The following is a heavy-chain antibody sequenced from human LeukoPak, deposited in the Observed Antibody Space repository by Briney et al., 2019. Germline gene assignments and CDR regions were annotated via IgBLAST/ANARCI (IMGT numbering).Heavy chain of an antibody. V-gene: IGHV4-59*08. CDR1: GGSFNSHF. Sequence: SEILSLTCKVSGGSFNSHFWTWIRQPPGKGLEWIGYVHASGNSDYNPSLKSRVNMSLDTSKSQFSLKLNSVTAADTAVYYCARLMVRAVLSYYGLDVWGQGTTVIVSS. D-gene: IGHD3-10*01. CDR3: ARLMVRAVLSYYGLDV. CDR2: VHASGNS. J-gene: IGHJ6*02.